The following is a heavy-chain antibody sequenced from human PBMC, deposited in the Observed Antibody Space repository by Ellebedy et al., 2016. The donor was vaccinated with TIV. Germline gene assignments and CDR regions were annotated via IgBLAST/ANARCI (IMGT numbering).Heavy chain of an antibody. CDR2: ISCSGGST. D-gene: IGHD2-2*01. Sequence: PGGSLRLSCAASGFTFSSYAMSWVRQAPGKGLEWVSAISCSGGSTYYADSVKGRFTISRDNSKNTLYLQMNSLRAEDTAVYYCARAGYCSSTSCYLFWGGEPYYFDYWGQGTLVTVSS. CDR1: GFTFSSYA. CDR3: ARAGYCSSTSCYLFWGGEPYYFDY. J-gene: IGHJ4*02. V-gene: IGHV3-23*01.